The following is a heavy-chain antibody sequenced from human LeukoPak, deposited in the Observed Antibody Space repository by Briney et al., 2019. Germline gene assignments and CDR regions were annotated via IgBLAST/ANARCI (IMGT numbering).Heavy chain of an antibody. D-gene: IGHD6-19*01. Sequence: SETLSLTCTVSGGSVSSGSYDWGWIRQPGGKGLEWIGYIYYSGSTNYNPSLKSRFTISVDTSKNQFSLKLSSVTAADTAVYYCARRTYSSGWSNFDYWGQGTLVTVSS. CDR1: GGSVSSGSYD. CDR2: IYYSGST. J-gene: IGHJ4*02. CDR3: ARRTYSSGWSNFDY. V-gene: IGHV4-61*01.